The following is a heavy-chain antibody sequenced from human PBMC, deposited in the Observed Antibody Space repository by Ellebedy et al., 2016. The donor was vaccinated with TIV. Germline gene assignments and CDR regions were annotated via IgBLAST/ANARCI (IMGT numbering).Heavy chain of an antibody. Sequence: PGGSLRLSCAASGFTVSNNYMSWVRQAPGKGLEWVSVIYSGGNTFYAESFKGRFTISRDSSQNTLYLQMDSLRAEDTDVYYCASSPSQGYWGQGTLVTVSS. CDR2: IYSGGNT. V-gene: IGHV3-53*01. CDR1: GFTVSNNY. CDR3: ASSPSQGY. J-gene: IGHJ4*02.